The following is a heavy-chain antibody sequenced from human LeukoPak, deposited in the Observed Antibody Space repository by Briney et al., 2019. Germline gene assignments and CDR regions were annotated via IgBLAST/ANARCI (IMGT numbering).Heavy chain of an antibody. J-gene: IGHJ6*04. Sequence: PSETLSLTCAVYGGSFSAYYWSWIRQPPGKGLEWIGDINHSGSTNNNPSLESRVTISVDTSKNQFSLKLSSVTAADTAVYYCARGKHCSGGSCYSYYYYYGMDVWGKGTTVTVSS. CDR1: GGSFSAYY. CDR3: ARGKHCSGGSCYSYYYYYGMDV. CDR2: INHSGST. V-gene: IGHV4-34*01. D-gene: IGHD2-15*01.